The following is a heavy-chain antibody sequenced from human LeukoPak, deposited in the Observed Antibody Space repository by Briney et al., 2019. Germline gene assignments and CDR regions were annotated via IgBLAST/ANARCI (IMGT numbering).Heavy chain of an antibody. CDR3: AKDTRDDHHSDY. Sequence: GGSLRLSCAASGFTFSAYGMHWVRQAPGKGLEWVAIISYDGINKYYPDSVKGRFTISRDDSKNTLYLQMNSLRAEDTAVYYCAKDTRDDHHSDYWGQGTLVTVSS. V-gene: IGHV3-30*18. CDR1: GFTFSAYG. D-gene: IGHD1-14*01. J-gene: IGHJ4*02. CDR2: ISYDGINK.